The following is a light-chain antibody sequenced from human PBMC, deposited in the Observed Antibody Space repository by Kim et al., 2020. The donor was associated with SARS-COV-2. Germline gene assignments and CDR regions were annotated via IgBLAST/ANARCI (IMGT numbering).Light chain of an antibody. CDR2: GAS. CDR1: QDIRND. CDR3: LQHSTYPIT. J-gene: IGKJ5*01. Sequence: ASVGDRVTLACWASQDIRNDLGWYQQNPGRAPKRLIYGASSLQSGVPSRFSGSGSGTEFTLTISCVQPEDFATYFCLQHSTYPITFGQGTRLEIK. V-gene: IGKV1-17*01.